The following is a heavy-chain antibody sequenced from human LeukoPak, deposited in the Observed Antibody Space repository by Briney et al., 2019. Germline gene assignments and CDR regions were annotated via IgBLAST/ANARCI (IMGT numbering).Heavy chain of an antibody. CDR2: VNHSGST. Sequence: PSETLSLTCAVYGGSFSGYYWSWIRQPPGKGLEWIGEVNHSGSTTYNPSLKSRVTISGDTSKNQFSLKLSSVTAADTAVYYCAREGAGGWYPDYWGQGTLVTVSS. V-gene: IGHV4-34*01. CDR1: GGSFSGYY. CDR3: AREGAGGWYPDY. J-gene: IGHJ4*02. D-gene: IGHD6-19*01.